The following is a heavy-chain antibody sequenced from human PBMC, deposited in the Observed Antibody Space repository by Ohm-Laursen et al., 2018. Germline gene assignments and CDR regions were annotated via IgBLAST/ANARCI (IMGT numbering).Heavy chain of an antibody. CDR2: ISSSGSTI. CDR1: GFTFSDYY. CDR3: ARALSLYCSSTSCHPGY. Sequence: SLRLSCSASGFTFSDYYMSWIRQAPGKGLEWVSYISSSGSTIYYADSVKGRFTISRDNAKNSLYLRMNSLRAEDTAVYYCARALSLYCSSTSCHPGYWGQGTLVTVSS. J-gene: IGHJ4*02. V-gene: IGHV3-11*01. D-gene: IGHD2-2*01.